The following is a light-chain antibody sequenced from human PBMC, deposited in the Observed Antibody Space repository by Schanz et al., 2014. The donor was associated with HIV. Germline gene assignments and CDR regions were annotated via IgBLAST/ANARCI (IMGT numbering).Light chain of an antibody. CDR2: NTN. J-gene: IGLJ3*02. CDR3: VLYIGSGISV. Sequence: QAVVTQEPSFSVSPGGTVTLTCGLSSGSVSTSSHPSWYQQTPGQAPRTLIYNTNTRSSGVPDRFSGSILGNKAALTITGEQADDESDYYCVLYIGSGISVFGGGTKLTVL. V-gene: IGLV8-61*01. CDR1: SGSVSTSSH.